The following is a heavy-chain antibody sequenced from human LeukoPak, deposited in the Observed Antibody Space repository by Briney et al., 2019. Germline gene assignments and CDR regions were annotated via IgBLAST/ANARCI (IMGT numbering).Heavy chain of an antibody. CDR2: IRDSNS. J-gene: IGHJ3*02. Sequence: GGSLRLCCAASGFPFSTFGMSWVRQAPGKGLEWVSGIRDSNSYYADSVKGRFTISRDNAKNSLYLQMNSLRAEDTAVYYCARGANFGYSYGLSVVEPIDAFDIWGQGAMVTVSS. CDR1: GFPFSTFG. V-gene: IGHV3-21*01. D-gene: IGHD5-18*01. CDR3: ARGANFGYSYGLSVVEPIDAFDI.